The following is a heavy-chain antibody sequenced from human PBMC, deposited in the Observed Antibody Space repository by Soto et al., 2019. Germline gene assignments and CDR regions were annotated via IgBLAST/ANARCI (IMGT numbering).Heavy chain of an antibody. V-gene: IGHV4-59*01. Sequence: SETLSLTCNVSGGSISSYYWSWIRQPPGKGLEWIGYIYYSGSTNYNPSLKSRVTISVDTSKNQFSLKLSSVTAADTAVYYCARNNGRENYYDSSGYWYYFDYWGQGTLVTVSS. CDR1: GGSISSYY. D-gene: IGHD3-22*01. J-gene: IGHJ4*02. CDR2: IYYSGST. CDR3: ARNNGRENYYDSSGYWYYFDY.